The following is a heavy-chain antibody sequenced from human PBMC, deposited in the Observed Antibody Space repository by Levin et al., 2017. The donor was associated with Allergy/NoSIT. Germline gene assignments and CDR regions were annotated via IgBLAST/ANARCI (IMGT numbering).Heavy chain of an antibody. V-gene: IGHV1-69*13. Sequence: ASVKVSCKASGGTFSSYAISWVRQAPGQGLEWMGGIIPIFGTANYAQKFQGRVTITADESTSTAYMELSSLRSEDTAVYYCARGSIAARPILGIFDYWGQGTLVTVSS. CDR3: ARGSIAARPILGIFDY. CDR1: GGTFSSYA. D-gene: IGHD6-6*01. J-gene: IGHJ4*02. CDR2: IIPIFGTA.